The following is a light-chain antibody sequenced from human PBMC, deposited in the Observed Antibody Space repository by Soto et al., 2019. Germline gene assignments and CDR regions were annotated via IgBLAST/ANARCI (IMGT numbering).Light chain of an antibody. CDR3: QQYGSSGT. J-gene: IGKJ1*01. Sequence: EIVLTQSPGTLSLSPGERATLSCRASQSVSNNYLAWYQQKPGQAPRLLIYGASNRATGIPDRFSGSGSVTDFTLTISRREPEDFAVYYCQQYGSSGTFGQGTKVEIK. CDR2: GAS. CDR1: QSVSNNY. V-gene: IGKV3-20*01.